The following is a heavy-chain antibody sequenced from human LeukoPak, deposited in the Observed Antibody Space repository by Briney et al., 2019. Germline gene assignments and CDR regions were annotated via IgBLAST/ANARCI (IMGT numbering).Heavy chain of an antibody. D-gene: IGHD2-2*01. Sequence: GGSLRLSCAASGFTFTNHAMSWVRQAPGKGLQWIAVISGGGRTTEYADSVKDRFTVSRDNSMTTLSLHMDSLRVEDTAIYYCAKNVVFTRYFDSWGQGTLVTVSS. V-gene: IGHV3-23*01. J-gene: IGHJ4*02. CDR3: AKNVVFTRYFDS. CDR1: GFTFTNHA. CDR2: ISGGGRTT.